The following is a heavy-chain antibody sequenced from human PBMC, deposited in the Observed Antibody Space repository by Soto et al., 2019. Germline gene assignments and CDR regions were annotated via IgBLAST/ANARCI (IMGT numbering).Heavy chain of an antibody. CDR1: GGSFSGYY. CDR3: ARRLITIFGVVLTYGMDV. Sequence: ATLSLTCAVYGGSFSGYYWSWIRQPPGKGLEWIGEINHSGSTNYNPSLKSRVTISVDTSKNQFSLKLSSVTAADTAVYYCARRLITIFGVVLTYGMDVWGQGTTVTVYS. D-gene: IGHD3-3*01. J-gene: IGHJ6*02. V-gene: IGHV4-34*01. CDR2: INHSGST.